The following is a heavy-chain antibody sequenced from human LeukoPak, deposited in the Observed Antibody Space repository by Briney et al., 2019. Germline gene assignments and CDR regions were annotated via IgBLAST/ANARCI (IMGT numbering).Heavy chain of an antibody. D-gene: IGHD6-13*01. CDR3: ARDSDSSSWYSGRGAFDI. Sequence: PGGSLRLSCAASGFTVSSNYMSWVRQAPGKGLEWVSYISSSSSTIYYADSVKGRFTISRDYAKNSLYLQMNSLRAEDTAVYYCARDSDSSSWYSGRGAFDIWGQGTMVTVSS. J-gene: IGHJ3*02. CDR2: ISSSSSTI. V-gene: IGHV3-48*01. CDR1: GFTVSSNY.